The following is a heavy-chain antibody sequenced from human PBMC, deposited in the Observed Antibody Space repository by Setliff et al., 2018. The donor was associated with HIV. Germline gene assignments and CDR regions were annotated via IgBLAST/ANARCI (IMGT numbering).Heavy chain of an antibody. D-gene: IGHD4-17*01. J-gene: IGHJ4*02. V-gene: IGHV1-46*01. Sequence: ASVKVSCKASGYSFINHAMHWVRQAPGQGLEWMGIINPSGGSTSYAQRFQGRVTITRDTSTSTAYMELSSLRSEDTAVYYCAIPFMTNGDYIFDYWGQGTLVTVSS. CDR1: GYSFINHA. CDR2: INPSGGST. CDR3: AIPFMTNGDYIFDY.